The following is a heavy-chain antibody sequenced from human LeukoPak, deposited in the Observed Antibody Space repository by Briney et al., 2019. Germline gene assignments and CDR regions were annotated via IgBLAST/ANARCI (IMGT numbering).Heavy chain of an antibody. V-gene: IGHV3-48*03. J-gene: IGHJ3*02. D-gene: IGHD1-26*01. CDR2: ISSSGSTI. CDR3: ARGEEEAFDI. CDR1: GFTFSSYE. Sequence: PGGSLRLSCAASGFTFSSYEMNWVRQAPGKGLEWVSYISSSGSTIYYADSVKGRFTISRDNAKNSLYLQMNSLRAEDTAVYYCARGEEEAFDIWGQGTMVTVSS.